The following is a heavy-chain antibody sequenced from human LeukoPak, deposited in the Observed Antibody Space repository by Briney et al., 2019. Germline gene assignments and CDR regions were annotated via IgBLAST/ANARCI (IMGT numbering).Heavy chain of an antibody. CDR2: IYRSGST. CDR3: ARSPRYCSGGSCYSEDAFDI. J-gene: IGHJ3*02. CDR1: GGSISSGGYS. Sequence: SQTLSLTCAVSGGSISSGGYSWSWIRQPPGKGLEWIGYIYRSGSTYYNPSLKSRVTISVDRSKNQFSLKLSSVTAADTAVYYCARSPRYCSGGSCYSEDAFDIWGQGTMVTVSS. V-gene: IGHV4-30-2*01. D-gene: IGHD2-15*01.